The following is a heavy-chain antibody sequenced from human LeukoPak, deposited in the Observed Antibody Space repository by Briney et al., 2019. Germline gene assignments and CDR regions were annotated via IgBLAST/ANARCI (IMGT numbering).Heavy chain of an antibody. D-gene: IGHD5-12*01. CDR3: ATLTVASPFDY. V-gene: IGHV3-48*03. CDR2: ISSSGDTR. J-gene: IGHJ4*02. Sequence: QPGGSLRLSCAASEFAFSVYEMYWVRQAPRKGLEWVSYISSSGDTRYYADSVKGRFTISRDNAKNSLYLQMNSLRAEDTAVYYCATLTVASPFDYWGQGALVSVPS. CDR1: EFAFSVYE.